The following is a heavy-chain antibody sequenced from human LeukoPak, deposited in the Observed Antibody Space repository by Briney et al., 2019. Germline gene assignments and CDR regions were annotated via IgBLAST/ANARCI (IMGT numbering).Heavy chain of an antibody. CDR2: IIPIFGTA. CDR1: GGTFSSYA. J-gene: IGHJ4*02. Sequence: SVKVSCKASGGTFSSYAISWVQQAPGQGLEWMGGIIPIFGTANYAQKFQGRVTITTDESTSTAYMELSSLRSEDKAVYYCARQHVGGPYYFDYWGQGTLVTVSS. D-gene: IGHD3-16*01. V-gene: IGHV1-69*05. CDR3: ARQHVGGPYYFDY.